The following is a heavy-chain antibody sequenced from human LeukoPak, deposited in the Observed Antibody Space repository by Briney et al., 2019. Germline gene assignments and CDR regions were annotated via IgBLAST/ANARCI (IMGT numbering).Heavy chain of an antibody. CDR1: GFSFSSYG. Sequence: GGSLRLSCAASGFSFSSYGMSWVRQAPGKGLEWVSLIYSGGGTYYADSVKGRFTISRDNSKNTLYLQMNSLRAEDTAVYYCARNYYDSSAYYYFDYWGQGTLVTVSS. CDR2: IYSGGGT. D-gene: IGHD3-22*01. J-gene: IGHJ4*02. CDR3: ARNYYDSSAYYYFDY. V-gene: IGHV3-66*01.